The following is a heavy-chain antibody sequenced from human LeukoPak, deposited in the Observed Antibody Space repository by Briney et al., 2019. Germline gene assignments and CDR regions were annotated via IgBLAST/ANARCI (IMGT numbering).Heavy chain of an antibody. V-gene: IGHV3-21*01. CDR3: ARQQLVWVGSFDY. J-gene: IGHJ4*02. CDR1: GFTFSSYS. CDR2: ISSSSSYI. Sequence: PGGSLRLSCAASGFTFSSYSMNWVRQAPGKGLEWVSSISSSSSYIYYADSVKGRFTISRDNAKNSLYLQMNSLRAEDTAVYYCARQQLVWVGSFDYWGQGTLVTVSS. D-gene: IGHD6-13*01.